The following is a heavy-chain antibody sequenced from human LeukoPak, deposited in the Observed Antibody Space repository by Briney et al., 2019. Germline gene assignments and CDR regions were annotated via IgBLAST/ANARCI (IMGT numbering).Heavy chain of an antibody. CDR1: GFTFGSYW. CDR3: ARDRGYTQDY. CDR2: IKSDGSTT. Sequence: AGSLRLSCAASGFTFGSYWVHWVRQAPGKGLVWVSYIKSDGSTTNYADSVKGRFTISRDNAQNTLYLQMNSLRAEDTAVYYCARDRGYTQDYWGQGTLVTVPS. V-gene: IGHV3-74*01. D-gene: IGHD5-12*01. J-gene: IGHJ4*02.